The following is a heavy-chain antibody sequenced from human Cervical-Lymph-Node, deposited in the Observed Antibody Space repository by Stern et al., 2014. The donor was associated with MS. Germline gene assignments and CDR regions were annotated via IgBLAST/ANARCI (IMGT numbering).Heavy chain of an antibody. CDR2: IFPGDSDT. CDR1: GYSFTANW. V-gene: IGHV5-51*01. J-gene: IGHJ4*02. CDR3: ARDYGDYAFDY. D-gene: IGHD4-17*01. Sequence: EVQLVQSGAEVKKPGESLKISCKGSGYSFTANWIAWVRQMPGKGLEWMCIIFPGDSDTRSSPSFQGQVTISADKSISTAYLQWSSLKASDTAMYYCARDYGDYAFDYWGQGTLVTVSS.